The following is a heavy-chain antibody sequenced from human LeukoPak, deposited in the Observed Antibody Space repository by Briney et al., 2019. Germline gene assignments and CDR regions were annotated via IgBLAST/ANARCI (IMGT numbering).Heavy chain of an antibody. CDR3: AGADQPILDSSVGEFDF. J-gene: IGHJ4*02. V-gene: IGHV3-21*01. Sequence: GGSLRLSCAASGFTFKTYNMNWVRQAPGKGLEWVSSISSSSRYIYYADSVKGRFTISRDNAKNSLYLQMNSLRAEDTAVYYCAGADQPILDSSVGEFDFWGQGTLVTVSS. D-gene: IGHD3-22*01. CDR1: GFTFKTYN. CDR2: ISSSSRYI.